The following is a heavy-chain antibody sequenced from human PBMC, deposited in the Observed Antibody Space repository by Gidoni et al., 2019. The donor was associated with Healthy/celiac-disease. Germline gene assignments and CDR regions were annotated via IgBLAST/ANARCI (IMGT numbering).Heavy chain of an antibody. CDR1: GFTFGDYA. D-gene: IGHD4-17*01. CDR3: TTSHDYGDYADY. Sequence: EVQLVESGGGLVQPGRSLRLSCTASGFTFGDYAMSWFRQATGKGLEWVGFIRSKAYGGTTEYAASVKGRFTISRDDSKSIAYLQMNSLKTEDTAVYYCTTSHDYGDYADYWGQGTLVTVSS. CDR2: IRSKAYGGTT. V-gene: IGHV3-49*03. J-gene: IGHJ4*02.